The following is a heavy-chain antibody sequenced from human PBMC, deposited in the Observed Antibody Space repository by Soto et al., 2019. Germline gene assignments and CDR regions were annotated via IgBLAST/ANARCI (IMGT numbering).Heavy chain of an antibody. CDR1: GFTFSTDS. CDR2: ISTSGATR. CDR3: ATFFGSGFDY. J-gene: IGHJ4*02. V-gene: IGHV3-48*02. D-gene: IGHD6-19*01. Sequence: EVQLVESGGGLVQPGGSLRLSCVASGFTFSTDSMNWVRQAPGKGLEWVAHISTSGATRYYADSVKGRFTISRDNAKTSLYLQMDSLRNKDTAVYYCATFFGSGFDYWGQGTLVTVSS.